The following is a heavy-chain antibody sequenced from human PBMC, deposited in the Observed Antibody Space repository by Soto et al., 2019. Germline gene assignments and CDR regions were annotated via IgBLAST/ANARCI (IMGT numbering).Heavy chain of an antibody. J-gene: IGHJ6*02. CDR3: ARDDTVVTPKYYYYYGMDV. Sequence: SETLSLTCTVSGGSISSYYWSWIRQPPGEGLEWIGYIYYSGSTNYNPSLKSRVTISVDTSKNQFSLKLSSVTAADTAVYYCARDDTVVTPKYYYYYGMDVWGQGTTVTVSS. D-gene: IGHD2-15*01. CDR2: IYYSGST. V-gene: IGHV4-59*01. CDR1: GGSISSYY.